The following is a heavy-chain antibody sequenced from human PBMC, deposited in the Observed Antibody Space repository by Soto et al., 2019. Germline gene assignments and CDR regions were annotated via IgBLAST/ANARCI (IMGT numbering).Heavy chain of an antibody. D-gene: IGHD2-15*01. Sequence: PSEKLSLTCAVYGGSFSGYYWSWLRQPPGKGLEWIGETNHSGSTNYNPPLQSRVNISVDASKNQFSPKMTSVTAADTAVYYCARGPYCSGGSCYSKQHYYYYYGMDVWGQ. V-gene: IGHV4-34*01. CDR2: TNHSGST. CDR1: GGSFSGYY. CDR3: ARGPYCSGGSCYSKQHYYYYYGMDV. J-gene: IGHJ6*02.